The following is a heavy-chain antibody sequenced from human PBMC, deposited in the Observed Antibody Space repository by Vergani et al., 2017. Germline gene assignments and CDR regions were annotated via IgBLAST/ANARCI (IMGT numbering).Heavy chain of an antibody. CDR2: IFPIFGIA. CDR3: DASSPTKSYYDGSRYSYPACSAFDS. D-gene: IGHD3-22*01. CDR1: GGTFSSYA. J-gene: IGHJ3*02. Sequence: QVQLVQSGAEVKKPGSSVKVSCKASGGTFSSYAISWVRQAHGQGLEWLGWIFPIFGIANYAQKFQGRVTMTADKSTSTAYMDLSSLSSEDTAVYYCDASSPTKSYYDGSRYSYPACSAFDSWGQ. V-gene: IGHV1-69*17.